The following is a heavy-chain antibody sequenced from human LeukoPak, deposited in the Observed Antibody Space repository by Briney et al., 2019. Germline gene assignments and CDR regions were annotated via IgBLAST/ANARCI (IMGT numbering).Heavy chain of an antibody. Sequence: GGSLRLSCAASGFTFSSYAMSWVRQAPGKGLEWVSAISGSGGSTYYADSVKGRFTISRDNSKNTLYLQMNSLRAGDTAVYYCAKDRVDYYYGMDVWGQGTTVTVSS. CDR1: GFTFSSYA. CDR3: AKDRVDYYYGMDV. V-gene: IGHV3-23*01. J-gene: IGHJ6*02. CDR2: ISGSGGST.